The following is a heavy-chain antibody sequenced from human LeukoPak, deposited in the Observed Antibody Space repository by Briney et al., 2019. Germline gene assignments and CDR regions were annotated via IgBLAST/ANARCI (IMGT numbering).Heavy chain of an antibody. CDR3: ASHKYGSSTSCYAFDI. CDR1: GYTFPNYG. D-gene: IGHD2-2*01. V-gene: IGHV1-18*01. J-gene: IGHJ3*02. Sequence: ASVQVSCQASGYTFPNYGISWVRPAPGQGLEWMGWISAYNGNTNYPQKLQGGVTMTTDTSTSTDYMELRSLKSEDTAVYYWASHKYGSSTSCYAFDIWGQGTMVTVSS. CDR2: ISAYNGNT.